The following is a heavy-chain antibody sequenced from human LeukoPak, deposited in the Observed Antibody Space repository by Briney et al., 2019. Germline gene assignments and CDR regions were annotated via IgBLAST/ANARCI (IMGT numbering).Heavy chain of an antibody. Sequence: GGSLRLSCAASGFTFSSYWMSWVRQAPGKGLEWVANIKQDGSEKYYVDSVKGRFTISRDNAKNSLYLQMNSLRAEDTAMYYCARDPKYYYGSGSYYDDYWGQGTLVTVSS. CDR3: ARDPKYYYGSGSYYDDY. D-gene: IGHD3-10*01. J-gene: IGHJ4*02. CDR2: IKQDGSEK. V-gene: IGHV3-7*01. CDR1: GFTFSSYW.